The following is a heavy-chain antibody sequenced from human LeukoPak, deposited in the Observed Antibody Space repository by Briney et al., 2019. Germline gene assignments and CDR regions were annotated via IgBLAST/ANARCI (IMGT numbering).Heavy chain of an antibody. Sequence: ASVKVSCKASGYTFTGYYMHWVQQAPGQGLEWMGRINPNSGGTNYAQKFQGWVTMTRDTSISTAYMELSRLRSDDTAVYYCAREKPEQWLVDWGQGTLVTVSS. CDR3: AREKPEQWLVD. D-gene: IGHD6-19*01. J-gene: IGHJ4*02. CDR1: GYTFTGYY. CDR2: INPNSGGT. V-gene: IGHV1-2*04.